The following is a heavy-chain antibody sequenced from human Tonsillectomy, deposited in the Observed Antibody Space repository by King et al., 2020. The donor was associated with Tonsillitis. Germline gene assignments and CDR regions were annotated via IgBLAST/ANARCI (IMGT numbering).Heavy chain of an antibody. J-gene: IGHJ4*02. CDR2: SKNDGTT. Sequence: VQLVESGGGLIQPGGSLRLSCAASGFTVSGDYMSWVRQAPGKGLEWVSLSKNDGTTYYADSVKGRFTISRDTSKNTVYLQMNPLRAEDTAVYYCARHLWPGESPFDYWGQGTLVTVSS. V-gene: IGHV3-53*01. CDR1: GFTVSGDY. D-gene: IGHD3-10*01. CDR3: ARHLWPGESPFDY.